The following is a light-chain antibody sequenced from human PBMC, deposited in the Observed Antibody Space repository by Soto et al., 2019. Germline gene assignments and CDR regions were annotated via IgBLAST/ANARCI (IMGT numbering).Light chain of an antibody. CDR3: QQRSNWPIT. V-gene: IGKV3-11*01. J-gene: IGKJ5*01. Sequence: EIVLTQSPGTLSLSPGERATLSCRASQSVSRHVVWYQQKPGQAPRLLIYDASNRATGIPARFSGSGSGTDFTLTISSLEPEDFEVYYCQQRSNWPITFGQGTRLEIK. CDR1: QSVSRH. CDR2: DAS.